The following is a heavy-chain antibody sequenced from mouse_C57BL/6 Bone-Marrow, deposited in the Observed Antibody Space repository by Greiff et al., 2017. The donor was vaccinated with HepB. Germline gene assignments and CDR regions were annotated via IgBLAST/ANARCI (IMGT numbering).Heavy chain of an antibody. D-gene: IGHD4-1*01. CDR3: PLGQDYFDY. CDR2: IRLKSDNYAT. Sequence: EVNVVESGGGLVQPGGSMKLSCVASGFTFSNYWMNWVRQSPEKGLEWVAQIRLKSDNYATHYAESVKGRFTISRDDSKSSVYLQMNNLRAEDTGIYYCPLGQDYFDYWGQGTTLTVSS. CDR1: GFTFSNYW. V-gene: IGHV6-3*01. J-gene: IGHJ2*01.